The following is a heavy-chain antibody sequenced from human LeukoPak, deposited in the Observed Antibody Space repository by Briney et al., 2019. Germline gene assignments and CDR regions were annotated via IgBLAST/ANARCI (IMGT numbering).Heavy chain of an antibody. CDR1: GGSISSSSYY. D-gene: IGHD2-2*01. J-gene: IGHJ3*02. CDR3: ARTLYCSSHCPHDFDI. CDR2: IYDSGST. V-gene: IGHV4-61*05. Sequence: PSETLSLTCTVSGGSISSSSYYWGWIRQPPGKGLEWIGYIYDSGSTNYNPSLKSRVTISVDLSRNQFSLKLTSVTAADTAVYYCARTLYCSSHCPHDFDIWGQGTTVTVSS.